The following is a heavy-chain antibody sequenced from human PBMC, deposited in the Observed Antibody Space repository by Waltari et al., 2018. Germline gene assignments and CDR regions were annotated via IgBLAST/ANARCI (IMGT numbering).Heavy chain of an antibody. CDR3: VRSRDDAVNAFDI. Sequence: EVQLVESGGGLVQPGGSLRLSCAASGFAISSHWMHWVRQAPGTGLVWVSRISTDGRITNYADSVKGRFTISRDNAKNTLYLQMNSLRAEDTATFYCVRSRDDAVNAFDIWGQGTMVTVSS. CDR1: GFAISSHW. CDR2: ISTDGRIT. J-gene: IGHJ3*02. D-gene: IGHD4-17*01. V-gene: IGHV3-74*01.